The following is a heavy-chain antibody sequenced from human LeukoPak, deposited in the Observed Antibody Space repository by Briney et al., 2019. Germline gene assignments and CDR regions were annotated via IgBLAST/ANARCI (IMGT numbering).Heavy chain of an antibody. D-gene: IGHD4-17*01. CDR3: AKNQMALDGDYGFDP. J-gene: IGHJ5*02. CDR2: ISGSGGST. CDR1: GFTFSSYG. V-gene: IGHV3-23*01. Sequence: GGSLRLSCAASGFTFSSYGMSWVRQAPGKGLEWVSAISGSGGSTYYADSVKGRFTISRDNSKNTLYLQMNSLRAEDTAVYYCAKNQMALDGDYGFDPWGQGTLVTVSS.